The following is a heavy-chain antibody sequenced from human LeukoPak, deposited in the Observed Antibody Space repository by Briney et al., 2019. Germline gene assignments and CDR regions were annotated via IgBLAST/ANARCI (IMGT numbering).Heavy chain of an antibody. CDR1: GYTLTELS. J-gene: IGHJ3*02. CDR2: FDPEDGET. CDR3: ATFGIVVVTPDAFDI. Sequence: ASVKVSCKVSGYTLTELSMHWVRQAPGKGLEWMGGFDPEDGETIYAQKFQGRVTMTEDTSTDTAYTELSSLRSEDTAVYYCATFGIVVVTPDAFDIWGQGTMVTVSS. V-gene: IGHV1-24*01. D-gene: IGHD3-22*01.